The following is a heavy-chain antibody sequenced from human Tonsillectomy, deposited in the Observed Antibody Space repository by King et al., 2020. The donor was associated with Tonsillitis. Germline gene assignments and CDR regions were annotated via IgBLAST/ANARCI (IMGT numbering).Heavy chain of an antibody. J-gene: IGHJ4*02. CDR3: ATVGSSAYYVY. CDR1: GFTFSSYW. D-gene: IGHD3-22*01. Sequence: VQLVESGGGLVQPGRSVRLSCEASGFTFSSYWMHWVRQAPGKELVWVSHINGDGTNTNYADSVKGRFTISRDNAKNQLYLQMNSLRAEDTAVYFCATVGSSAYYVYWGQGTLVTVSS. V-gene: IGHV3-74*01. CDR2: INGDGTNT.